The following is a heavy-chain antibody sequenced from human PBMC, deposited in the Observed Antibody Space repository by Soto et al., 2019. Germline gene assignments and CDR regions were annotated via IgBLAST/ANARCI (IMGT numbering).Heavy chain of an antibody. CDR1: GFTFSHYT. D-gene: IGHD2-21*02. CDR3: PTRMTAHLVY. Sequence: GGSLRLSCVASGFTFSHYTLDWVRRAPGKGLEWVSTISDRPTGHTHYAESVRGRFTISRDDSRDTVFLQMDSLRAEDTAVYYCPTRMTAHLVYWGQGVLVTVSS. V-gene: IGHV3-23*01. CDR2: ISDRPTGHT. J-gene: IGHJ4*02.